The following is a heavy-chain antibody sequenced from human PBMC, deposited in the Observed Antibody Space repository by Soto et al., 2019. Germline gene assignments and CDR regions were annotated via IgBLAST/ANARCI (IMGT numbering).Heavy chain of an antibody. CDR2: INHSGST. J-gene: IGHJ4*02. CDR1: GGSFSGYY. Sequence: SETLSLTCAVYGGSFSGYYWSWIRQPPGKGLEWIGEINHSGSTNYNPSLKSRVTMSVDTSKNQLSLTLSSVSAADTAVYYCARGPSGDKVDSWGQGTLVTVS. V-gene: IGHV4-34*01. D-gene: IGHD7-27*01. CDR3: ARGPSGDKVDS.